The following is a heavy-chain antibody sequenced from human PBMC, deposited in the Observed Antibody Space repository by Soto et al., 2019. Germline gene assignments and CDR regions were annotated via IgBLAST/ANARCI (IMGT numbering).Heavy chain of an antibody. CDR1: GFTFSDYY. V-gene: IGHV3-11*06. Sequence: PGGSLRLSCAASGFTFSDYYMSWIRQAPGKGLEWVSYISSSSSYTNYADSVKGRFTISRDNAKNSLYLQMNSLRAEDTAVYYCARDPAYCGGDCYSHYYYGMDVWGQGTTVTVSS. CDR2: ISSSSSYT. CDR3: ARDPAYCGGDCYSHYYYGMDV. J-gene: IGHJ6*02. D-gene: IGHD2-21*02.